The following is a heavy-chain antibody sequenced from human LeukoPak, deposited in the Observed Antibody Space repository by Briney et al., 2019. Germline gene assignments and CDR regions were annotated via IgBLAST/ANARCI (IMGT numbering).Heavy chain of an antibody. D-gene: IGHD2-15*01. CDR2: INHSGST. J-gene: IGHJ6*02. V-gene: IGHV4-34*01. CDR3: ARLVPDIGTWYCYYGMDV. CDR1: GGSFSGYY. Sequence: SETLSLTCAVYGGSFSGYYWSWIRQPPGKGLEWIGEINHSGSTNYNPSLKSRVTISVDTSKNQFSLKLSSVTAADTAVYYCARLVPDIGTWYCYYGMDVWGQGTTVTVSS.